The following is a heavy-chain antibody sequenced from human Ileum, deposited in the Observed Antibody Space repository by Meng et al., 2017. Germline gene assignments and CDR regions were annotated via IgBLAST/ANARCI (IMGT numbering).Heavy chain of an antibody. J-gene: IGHJ1*01. CDR2: ISHYGKT. D-gene: IGHD3-22*01. V-gene: IGHV4-34*01. Sequence: HQCVAGPLKPSEDPSLPGAALGKALNDHWRSRIRQTPGKGLEWIGEISHYGKTNYNPSLKSRVMISLDTSRDQFSLRLTSVTAADAAVYYCARVDFRGDSRDSCGLSHWGQGTLVTVSS. CDR1: GKALNDHW. CDR3: ARVDFRGDSRDSCGLSH.